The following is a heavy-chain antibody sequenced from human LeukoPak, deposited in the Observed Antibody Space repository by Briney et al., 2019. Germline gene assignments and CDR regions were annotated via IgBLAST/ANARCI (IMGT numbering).Heavy chain of an antibody. CDR2: ISSSSTI. CDR3: VPIVVVPAAILPFDY. Sequence: GGSLRLSCAASGFTFSSYSMNWVRQAPGKGLEWVSYISSSSTIYYADSMKGRFTISRDNAKNSLYLQTNSLRAEDTAVYYCVPIVVVPAAILPFDYWGQGTLVTVSS. D-gene: IGHD2-2*02. J-gene: IGHJ4*02. V-gene: IGHV3-48*04. CDR1: GFTFSSYS.